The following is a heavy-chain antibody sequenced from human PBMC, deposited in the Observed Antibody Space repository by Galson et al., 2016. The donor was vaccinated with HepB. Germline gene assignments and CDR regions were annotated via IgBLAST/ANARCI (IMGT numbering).Heavy chain of an antibody. CDR2: ISGSGANT. D-gene: IGHD6-13*01. J-gene: IGHJ4*02. V-gene: IGHV3-23*01. Sequence: SLRLSCAASGFTFSTYGMHWVRQARGKGLEWVSGISGSGANTHYANAVKGRFTISRDNSNNTLYLQVNSLRAEDTALYFCARYSNSWAPFDYWGQGRLVTVSS. CDR1: GFTFSTYG. CDR3: ARYSNSWAPFDY.